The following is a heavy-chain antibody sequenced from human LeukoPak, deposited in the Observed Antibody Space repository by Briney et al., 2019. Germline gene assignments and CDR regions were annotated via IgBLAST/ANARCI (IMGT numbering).Heavy chain of an antibody. J-gene: IGHJ1*01. V-gene: IGHV1-18*01. CDR3: ARVPLSDPSGHYYPH. CDR1: GYTFTSYG. CDR2: ISAYNGNT. Sequence: ASVKVSCTASGYTFTSYGISWVRQAPGQGLEWMGWISAYNGNTSYAQKLQGRVTMTTDTSTSTAYMELNSLSSEDTAVYYCARVPLSDPSGHYYPHWGQGTLVTVSS. D-gene: IGHD3-22*01.